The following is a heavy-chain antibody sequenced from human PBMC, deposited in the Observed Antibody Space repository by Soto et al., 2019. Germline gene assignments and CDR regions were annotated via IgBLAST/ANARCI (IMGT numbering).Heavy chain of an antibody. J-gene: IGHJ4*02. D-gene: IGHD6-6*01. Sequence: PGASVKVSCKASGYTFAAYFMHWVRQAPGQGLEWMGIINPSGGSTNYAQRFQGRVAMTWDTSTSTVYMELGSLRSDDTAVYYCARAPYSSSSFFFDFWGQGTPVTVSS. V-gene: IGHV1-46*01. CDR2: INPSGGST. CDR3: ARAPYSSSSFFFDF. CDR1: GYTFAAYF.